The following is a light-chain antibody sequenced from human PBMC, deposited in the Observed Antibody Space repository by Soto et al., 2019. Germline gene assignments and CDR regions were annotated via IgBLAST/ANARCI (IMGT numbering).Light chain of an antibody. CDR2: DVS. V-gene: IGLV2-23*02. CDR3: CSYAGSSTYV. J-gene: IGLJ1*01. Sequence: QSALTQPASVSGSPGQSITISCTGTSSDVGSYNLVSWYQQHPVKAPKLMIYDVSKRPSGVSNRFSGSKSGNTSSLTTSGLQAEDEADYYCCSYAGSSTYVFGTGTKLTVL. CDR1: SSDVGSYNL.